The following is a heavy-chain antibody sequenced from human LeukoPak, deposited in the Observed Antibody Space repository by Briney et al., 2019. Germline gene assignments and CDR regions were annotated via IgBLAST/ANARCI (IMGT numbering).Heavy chain of an antibody. J-gene: IGHJ4*02. CDR3: ARDSYGSGSYPTYYFDY. D-gene: IGHD3-10*01. CDR2: INPNSGGT. V-gene: IGHV1-2*02. Sequence: VSVKVSCKASGYTFTGYYMHWVRQAPGQGLEWMGWINPNSGGTNYAQKFQGRVTMTRDTSISTAYMELSRLRSDDTAVYYCARDSYGSGSYPTYYFDYWGQGTLVTVSS. CDR1: GYTFTGYY.